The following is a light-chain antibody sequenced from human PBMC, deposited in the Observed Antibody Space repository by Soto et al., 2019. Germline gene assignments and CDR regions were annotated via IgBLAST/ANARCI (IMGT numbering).Light chain of an antibody. J-gene: IGKJ1*01. CDR1: HSVGTK. Sequence: EVVLTQSPATLSLSPGETATLSCRASHSVGTKLAWYQQRPGQAPRLLISDASTRATSISARFSGSGSVTQFTLTISSLQSEDIGLYYCHQYSKWPQTFGPGTKVDIK. CDR3: HQYSKWPQT. V-gene: IGKV3-15*01. CDR2: DAS.